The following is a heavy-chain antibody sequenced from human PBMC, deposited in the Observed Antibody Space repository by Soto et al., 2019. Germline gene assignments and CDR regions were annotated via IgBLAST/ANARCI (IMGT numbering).Heavy chain of an antibody. Sequence: QEQVVESGGGVVQSGRSLRLSCAVSGFTFSNYGMHWVRQAPGKGLEWMAVIWYDGINKYYADSVRGRFTVSRDNSRNTVSLQVNSLRAEDTAVYYCAIDWGGPTRTTTVAPDYWGQGILVIVSS. V-gene: IGHV3-33*01. J-gene: IGHJ4*02. CDR2: IWYDGINK. CDR3: AIDWGGPTRTTTVAPDY. CDR1: GFTFSNYG. D-gene: IGHD2-21*01.